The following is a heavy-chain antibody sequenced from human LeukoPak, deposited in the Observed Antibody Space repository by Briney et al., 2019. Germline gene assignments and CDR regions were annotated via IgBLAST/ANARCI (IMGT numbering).Heavy chain of an antibody. J-gene: IGHJ6*02. CDR1: GFTFSSYA. CDR2: IWYDGSNK. Sequence: PGGSLRLSCAASGFTFSSYAMHWVRQAPGKGLEWVAVIWYDGSNKYYADSVKGRFTISRDNSKNTLYLQMNSLRAEDTAVYYCARDYYYYGMDVWGQGTTVTISS. CDR3: ARDYYYYGMDV. V-gene: IGHV3-33*08.